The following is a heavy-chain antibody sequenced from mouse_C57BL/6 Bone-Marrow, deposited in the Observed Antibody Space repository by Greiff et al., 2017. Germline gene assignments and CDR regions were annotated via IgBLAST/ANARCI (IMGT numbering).Heavy chain of an antibody. D-gene: IGHD2-4*01. V-gene: IGHV5-9*01. Sequence: EVQVVESGGGLVKPGGSLKLSCAASGFTFSSYTMSWVRQTPEKRLEWVATISGGGGNYYYPYSVKGRCTISRDNAKNTLYLQMSSLRSEDTALYYGARHGGLRAPWFAYWGQGTLVTVSA. J-gene: IGHJ3*01. CDR2: ISGGGGNY. CDR3: ARHGGLRAPWFAY. CDR1: GFTFSSYT.